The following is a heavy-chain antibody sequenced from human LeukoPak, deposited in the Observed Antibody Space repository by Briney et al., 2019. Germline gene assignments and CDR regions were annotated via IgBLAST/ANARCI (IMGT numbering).Heavy chain of an antibody. V-gene: IGHV3-7*01. CDR1: GITFRKYW. CDR2: INEDGSTQ. Sequence: SGGSLRLSCEVSGITFRKYWMTWVRQAPGKGLEWVASINEDGSTQWYVDPVKGRFTVSRDNAKNSLHLQVNSLRVDDTAVYYCTRDYSNARDYWGQGTLVTVSS. J-gene: IGHJ4*02. CDR3: TRDYSNARDY. D-gene: IGHD2-21*01.